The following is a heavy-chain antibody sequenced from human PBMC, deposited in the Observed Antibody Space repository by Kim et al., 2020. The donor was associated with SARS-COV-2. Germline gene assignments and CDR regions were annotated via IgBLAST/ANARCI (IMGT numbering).Heavy chain of an antibody. V-gene: IGHV3-33*05. Sequence: GGSLRLSCAASGFTFSSYGMHWVRQAPGKGLEWVAVISYDGSNKYYADSVKGRFTISRDNSKNTLYLQMNSLRAEDTAVYYCARDRVAATPSYYYYGMDVWGQGTTVTVSS. D-gene: IGHD2-15*01. J-gene: IGHJ6*02. CDR2: ISYDGSNK. CDR3: ARDRVAATPSYYYYGMDV. CDR1: GFTFSSYG.